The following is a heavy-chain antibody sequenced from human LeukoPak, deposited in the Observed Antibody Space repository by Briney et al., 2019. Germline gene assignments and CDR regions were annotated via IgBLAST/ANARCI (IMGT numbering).Heavy chain of an antibody. CDR1: GFNFANHA. D-gene: IGHD1-1*01. CDR2: ISGGGDIT. CDR3: VRGAQLPGIDY. J-gene: IGHJ4*02. V-gene: IGHV3-23*01. Sequence: PGGSLRLSCAASGFNFANHAMSWVRQTAGKGLEWVSAISGGGDITYYADSVKGRFTISRGNAENTLYLQMNSLRAEDTAVYYCVRGAQLPGIDYWGQGTLVTVSS.